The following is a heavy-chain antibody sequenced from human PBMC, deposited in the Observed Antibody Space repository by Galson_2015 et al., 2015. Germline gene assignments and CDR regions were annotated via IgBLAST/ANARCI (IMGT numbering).Heavy chain of an antibody. V-gene: IGHV1-8*01. D-gene: IGHD4-17*01. CDR3: AYGDYTQIGDAFDI. CDR1: GYTFTSYD. J-gene: IGHJ3*02. CDR2: MNPNSGNT. Sequence: SVKVSCKASGYTFTSYDINWVRQATGQGLEWMGWMNPNSGNTGYAQKFQGRVTMTRNTSISTAYMELSSLRSEDTAVYYCAYGDYTQIGDAFDIWGQGTMVTVSS.